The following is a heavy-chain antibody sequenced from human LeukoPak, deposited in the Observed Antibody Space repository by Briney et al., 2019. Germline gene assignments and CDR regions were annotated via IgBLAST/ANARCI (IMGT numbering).Heavy chain of an antibody. V-gene: IGHV3-30-3*01. Sequence: GGSLRLSCAASGFTFSNYAMHWVRQAPGKGLEWVAVISYDGSNKYYADSVKGRFTISRDNSKNTLYLQMNSLRAEDTAVYYCARDVSGSPDAFDIWGQGTMVTVSS. D-gene: IGHD1-26*01. J-gene: IGHJ3*02. CDR3: ARDVSGSPDAFDI. CDR2: ISYDGSNK. CDR1: GFTFSNYA.